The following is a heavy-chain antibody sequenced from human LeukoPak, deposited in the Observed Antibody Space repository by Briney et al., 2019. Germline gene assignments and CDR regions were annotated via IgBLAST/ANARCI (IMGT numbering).Heavy chain of an antibody. CDR3: AKVTNYDSGPGYFDY. CDR2: IKQDGNEK. D-gene: IGHD3-3*01. J-gene: IGHJ4*02. Sequence: GGSLRLSCAASGFTFSSYWMNWVRQAPGKGLEWVANIKQDGNEKYYVDSVKGRFTISRDNAKNSLYLQMNSLRAEDTAVYYCAKVTNYDSGPGYFDYWGQGTLVTVSS. V-gene: IGHV3-7*01. CDR1: GFTFSSYW.